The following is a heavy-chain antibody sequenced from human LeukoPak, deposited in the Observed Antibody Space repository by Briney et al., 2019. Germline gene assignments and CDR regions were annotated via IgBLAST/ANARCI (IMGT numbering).Heavy chain of an antibody. V-gene: IGHV3-21*01. CDR3: ARDSGDYGDLPVDY. J-gene: IGHJ4*02. CDR1: GFTFSSYS. Sequence: GGSLRLSCAASGFTFSSYSMNWVRQAPGKGLEWVSSISGSSSYIYYADSVKGRFTISRDNAKNSLYLQMNSLRAEDTAVYYCARDSGDYGDLPVDYWGQGTLVTVSS. D-gene: IGHD4-17*01. CDR2: ISGSSSYI.